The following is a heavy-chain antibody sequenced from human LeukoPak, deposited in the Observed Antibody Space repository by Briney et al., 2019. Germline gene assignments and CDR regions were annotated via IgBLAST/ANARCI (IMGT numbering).Heavy chain of an antibody. Sequence: SVKVSCKVSGYTXTEXSMHWXRQAPGKGLEWMGXFDLEDGETIYAQKFQGRVTMTEDTSTDTAYMELSSLRSEDTAVYYCATYSSAHRWYYYYGMDVWGQGTTVTVSS. CDR3: ATYSSAHRWYYYYGMDV. CDR1: GYTXTEXS. CDR2: FDLEDGET. D-gene: IGHD5-18*01. J-gene: IGHJ6*02. V-gene: IGHV1-24*01.